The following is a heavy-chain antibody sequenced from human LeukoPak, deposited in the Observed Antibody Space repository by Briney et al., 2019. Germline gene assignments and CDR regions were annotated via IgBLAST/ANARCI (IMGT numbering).Heavy chain of an antibody. J-gene: IGHJ3*02. Sequence: ASVKVSCKASGYTFTSYDINWVRQATGQGLEWMGWMNPNSGNTGYAQKFQGRVTMTRNTSISTVYMELSSLRSEDTAVYYCATFYNWNDSGAFDIWGQGTMVTVSS. V-gene: IGHV1-8*01. CDR3: ATFYNWNDSGAFDI. CDR1: GYTFTSYD. D-gene: IGHD1-1*01. CDR2: MNPNSGNT.